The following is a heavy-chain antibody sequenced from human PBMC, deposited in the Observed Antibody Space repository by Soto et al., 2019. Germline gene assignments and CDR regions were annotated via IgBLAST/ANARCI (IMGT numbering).Heavy chain of an antibody. D-gene: IGHD1-26*01. V-gene: IGHV3-30*15. CDR3: AKDEYWESHFYYFMDL. J-gene: IGHJ6*03. CDR2: ISHDGSVT. Sequence: QVQLMESGGGVVEPGRSLRLSCAASGFTFRSYAMHWVRQAPGKGLEWVAVISHDGSVTYYSESVKGRFTMSRDNSKETVFLQMSSLRSEDTAIYYCAKDEYWESHFYYFMDLWGRGTTVTVSS. CDR1: GFTFRSYA.